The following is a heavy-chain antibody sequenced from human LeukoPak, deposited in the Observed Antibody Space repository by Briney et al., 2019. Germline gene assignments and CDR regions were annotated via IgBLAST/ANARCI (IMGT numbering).Heavy chain of an antibody. D-gene: IGHD5-18*01. V-gene: IGHV3-15*01. J-gene: IGHJ4*02. Sequence: PGGSLRLSCAASGFTFSNAWMSWVRQAPGHGLEWVGRIKSKTDGGTTDYAAPVKGRFTISRDDSKNTLYLQMNSLKTEDTAVYYCTTLPSDTAMVPNWGQGTLVTVSS. CDR2: IKSKTDGGTT. CDR3: TTLPSDTAMVPN. CDR1: GFTFSNAW.